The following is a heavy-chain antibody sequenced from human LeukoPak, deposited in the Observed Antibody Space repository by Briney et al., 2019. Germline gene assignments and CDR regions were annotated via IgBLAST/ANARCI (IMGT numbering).Heavy chain of an antibody. D-gene: IGHD2-15*01. CDR2: ISSSGSTI. CDR1: GFTFSSYE. J-gene: IGHJ4*02. Sequence: GGSLRLSCAASGFTFSSYEMNWVRQAPGKGLEWVSYISSSGSTIYYADSVKGRFTISRDNAKNSLYLQMNSLGAEDTAVYYCARESRRTATVDYWGQGTLVTVSS. CDR3: ARESRRTATVDY. V-gene: IGHV3-48*03.